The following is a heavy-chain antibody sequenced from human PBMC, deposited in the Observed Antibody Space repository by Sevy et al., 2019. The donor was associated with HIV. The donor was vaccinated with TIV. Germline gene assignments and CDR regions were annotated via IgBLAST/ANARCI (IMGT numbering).Heavy chain of an antibody. Sequence: GGSLRLSCAASGFTFSNAWMSWVRQAPGKGLEWVGRIKSKSDGGTRDFAAPAKGRFIISRDDSKSMLYLQMRSLKTEDTALYYCSAGVGMSDFDYWGRGTQVTVSS. V-gene: IGHV3-15*01. CDR2: IKSKSDGGTR. J-gene: IGHJ4*02. D-gene: IGHD1-26*01. CDR3: SAGVGMSDFDY. CDR1: GFTFSNAW.